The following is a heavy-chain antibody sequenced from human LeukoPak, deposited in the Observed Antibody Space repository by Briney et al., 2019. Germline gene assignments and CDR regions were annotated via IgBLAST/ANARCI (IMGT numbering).Heavy chain of an antibody. CDR2: INPNSGGT. J-gene: IGHJ4*02. CDR3: ARGGLGYYDSSGYSL. V-gene: IGHV1-2*02. Sequence: GASVKVSCKASGYTSTGYYMHWVRQAPGQGLEWMGWINPNSGGTNYAQKFQGRVTMTRDTSISIAYMELSRLRSDDTAVYYCARGGLGYYDSSGYSLWGQGTLVTVSS. CDR1: GYTSTGYY. D-gene: IGHD3-22*01.